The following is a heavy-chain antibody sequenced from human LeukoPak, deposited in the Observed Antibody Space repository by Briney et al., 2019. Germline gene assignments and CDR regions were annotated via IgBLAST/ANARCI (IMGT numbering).Heavy chain of an antibody. CDR2: IYSGGST. V-gene: IGHV3-66*02. CDR3: ARADYYDSSGYYYGH. CDR1: GFTVSSNY. D-gene: IGHD3-22*01. J-gene: IGHJ4*02. Sequence: GGSLRLSCAASGFTVSSNYMSWVRQAPGKGLEWVSVIYSGGSTYYADSVKGRFTISRDNSKNTLYLQMNSLRAEDTAVYYCARADYYDSSGYYYGHWGQGTLVTVSS.